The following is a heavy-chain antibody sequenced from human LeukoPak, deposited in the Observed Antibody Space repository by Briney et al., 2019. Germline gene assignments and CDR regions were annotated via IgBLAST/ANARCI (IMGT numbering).Heavy chain of an antibody. D-gene: IGHD6-19*01. CDR3: ARDGSGWYNWFDP. J-gene: IGHJ5*02. V-gene: IGHV1-2*02. Sequence: VASVKVSCKASGYTFTGYYMHWVRQAPGQGLKWMGWINPNSGGTNYAQKFQGRVTMTRDTSISTAYMELSRLRSDDTAVYYCARDGSGWYNWFDPWGQGTLVTVSS. CDR2: INPNSGGT. CDR1: GYTFTGYY.